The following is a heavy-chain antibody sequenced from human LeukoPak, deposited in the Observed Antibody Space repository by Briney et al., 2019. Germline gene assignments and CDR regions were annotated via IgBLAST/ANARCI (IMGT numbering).Heavy chain of an antibody. D-gene: IGHD6-19*01. CDR3: ARGLYSSGWYPGY. J-gene: IGHJ4*02. CDR2: IYYSGTT. V-gene: IGHV4-59*12. Sequence: SETLSLTCTVSGGSISSYYWSWIRQPPGKGLEWIGYIYYSGTTNYNPSLKSRVTISVDTSKNQFSLKLSSVTAADTAVYYCARGLYSSGWYPGYWGQGTLVTVSS. CDR1: GGSISSYY.